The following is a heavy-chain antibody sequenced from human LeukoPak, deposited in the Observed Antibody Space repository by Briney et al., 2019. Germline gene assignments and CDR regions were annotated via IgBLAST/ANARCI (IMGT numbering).Heavy chain of an antibody. CDR2: IKSDGSST. Sequence: PGGSLRLSCAASGFTFRSYWMHWVRQAPGKGLVWVSRIKSDGSSTSYADSVKGRFTISRDNAKNTLYLQMNSLRAEDTAVYYCAREEYSSSSFSMDVWGKGTTVTVSS. CDR3: AREEYSSSSFSMDV. V-gene: IGHV3-74*01. J-gene: IGHJ6*03. CDR1: GFTFRSYW. D-gene: IGHD6-6*01.